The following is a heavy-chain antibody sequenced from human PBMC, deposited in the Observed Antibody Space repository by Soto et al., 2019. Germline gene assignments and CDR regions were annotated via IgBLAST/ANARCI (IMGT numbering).Heavy chain of an antibody. V-gene: IGHV3-11*05. CDR2: ISSSSRYT. CDR3: ARDHHRYSGYDYVDY. J-gene: IGHJ4*02. D-gene: IGHD5-12*01. CDR1: GFTFSDYY. Sequence: QVQLVESGGGLVKPGGSLRLSCVASGFTFSDYYMSWIRQAPGKGLEWVSYISSSSRYTNYADSVKGRFTISRDNAKNSLYLPMNSLRAEDTAVYYCARDHHRYSGYDYVDYWGQGTLVTVSS.